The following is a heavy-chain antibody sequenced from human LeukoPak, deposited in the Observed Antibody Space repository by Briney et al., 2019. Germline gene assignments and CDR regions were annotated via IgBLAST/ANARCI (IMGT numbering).Heavy chain of an antibody. Sequence: SETLSLTCTVSGGSISSYYWSWIRQPPGKGLEWIGYIYYSGSTNYNPSLKSRVTISVDTSKNQFSLKLSSVTAADTAVYYCARAAVSMVRGVIIAHWFDAWAREPWSPSPQ. CDR2: IYYSGST. D-gene: IGHD3-10*01. CDR3: ARAAVSMVRGVIIAHWFDA. V-gene: IGHV4-59*01. CDR1: GGSISSYY. J-gene: IGHJ5*02.